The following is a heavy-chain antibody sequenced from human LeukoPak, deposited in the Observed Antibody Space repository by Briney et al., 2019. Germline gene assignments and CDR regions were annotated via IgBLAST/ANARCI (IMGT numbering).Heavy chain of an antibody. CDR3: ARELGSYYGGGY. CDR1: GYTFTSYD. CDR2: MNPNSGNT. D-gene: IGHD1-26*01. V-gene: IGHV1-8*01. J-gene: IGHJ4*02. Sequence: ASVKVSCKASGYTFTSYDINWVRQATGQGLEWMGWMNPNSGNTGYAQKFQGRVTMTRNTSISTAYMELSSLRSEDTAVYYCARELGSYYGGGYWGQGTLVTVSS.